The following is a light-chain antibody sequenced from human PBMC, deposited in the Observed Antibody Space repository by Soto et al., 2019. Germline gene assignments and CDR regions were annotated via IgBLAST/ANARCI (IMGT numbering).Light chain of an antibody. Sequence: DIQMTQSPSSLSASVGDRVTITCRASQRVGSYLNWYQQKPGKAPTLLIYSASELQSGVSSRFSGSGSGTDFTLTIRNLQPEDFAVYYCQQSHNTPLTFGHGTKVEI. J-gene: IGKJ1*01. V-gene: IGKV1-39*01. CDR1: QRVGSY. CDR2: SAS. CDR3: QQSHNTPLT.